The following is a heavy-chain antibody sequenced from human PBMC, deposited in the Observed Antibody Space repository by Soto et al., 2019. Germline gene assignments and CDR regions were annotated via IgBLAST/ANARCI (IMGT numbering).Heavy chain of an antibody. D-gene: IGHD5-12*01. CDR1: GASISDYY. Sequence: LSLTCAVSGASISDYYWTWIRQPAGSGLEWIGRIYIGGSNNYNPSLASRVTMSVDTSKNQFSLRLTSVTAAATAVYYCARDGIVATSYGMDVWGQGTTVTVSS. CDR2: IYIGGSN. J-gene: IGHJ6*02. CDR3: ARDGIVATSYGMDV. V-gene: IGHV4-4*07.